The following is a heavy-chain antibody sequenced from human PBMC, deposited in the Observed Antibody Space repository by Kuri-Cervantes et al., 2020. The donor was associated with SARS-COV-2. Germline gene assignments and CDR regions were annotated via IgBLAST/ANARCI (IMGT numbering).Heavy chain of an antibody. CDR2: IKPEGGEK. CDR3: ARASISIYGVLIALFSSNAFDV. Sequence: GESLKISCAASGFTFRSCWMSWVRQAPGKGLEWVAAIKPEGGEKHYVDSVRGRFTISRDDAKNSLYLQMNSLRAEDTAVYYCARASISIYGVLIALFSSNAFDVWGQGTMVTVSS. D-gene: IGHD3-3*02. V-gene: IGHV3-7*01. CDR1: GFTFRSCW. J-gene: IGHJ3*01.